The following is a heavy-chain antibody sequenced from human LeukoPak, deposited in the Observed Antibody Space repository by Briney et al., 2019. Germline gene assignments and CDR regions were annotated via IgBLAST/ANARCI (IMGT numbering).Heavy chain of an antibody. CDR3: ARDSVIGDIVVVPAAPRYYYYGMDV. CDR2: ISSSGSTI. J-gene: IGHJ6*04. D-gene: IGHD2-2*01. Sequence: GGSLRPSCAASGFTFSSYEMNWVRQAPGKGLEWVSYISSSGSTIYYADSVKGRFTISRDNAKNSLYLQMNSLRAEDTAVYYCARDSVIGDIVVVPAAPRYYYYGMDVWGKGTTVTVSS. V-gene: IGHV3-48*03. CDR1: GFTFSSYE.